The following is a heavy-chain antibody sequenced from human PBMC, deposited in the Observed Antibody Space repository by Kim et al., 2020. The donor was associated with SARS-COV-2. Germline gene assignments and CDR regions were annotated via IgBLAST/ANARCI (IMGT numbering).Heavy chain of an antibody. CDR2: T. V-gene: IGHV3-23*01. J-gene: IGHJ6*02. Sequence: TYSAASAKGRFTISRDNAKNTLYLQMNSLRAEDTAVYYCAKRDYSYGMDVWGQGTTVTVSS. CDR3: AKRDYSYGMDV.